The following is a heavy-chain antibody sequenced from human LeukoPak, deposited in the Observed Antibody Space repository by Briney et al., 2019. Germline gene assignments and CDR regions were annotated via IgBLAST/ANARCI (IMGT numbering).Heavy chain of an antibody. D-gene: IGHD3-9*01. J-gene: IGHJ4*02. Sequence: PGGSLRLSCAASGFTFSSYAMTWVRQAPGEGLEWVSAISGGSGGTTHYADSVKGRFTIPRDNSKNTLYLQMSSLRAEDTAVYYCARDHGAGVRYSVDYWGQGTLVTVSS. CDR3: ARDHGAGVRYSVDY. V-gene: IGHV3-23*01. CDR2: ISGGSGGTT. CDR1: GFTFSSYA.